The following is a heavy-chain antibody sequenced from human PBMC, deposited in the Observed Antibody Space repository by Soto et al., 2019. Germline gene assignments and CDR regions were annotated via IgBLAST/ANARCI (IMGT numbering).Heavy chain of an antibody. CDR1: GFTFGSYS. D-gene: IGHD6-6*01. V-gene: IGHV3-21*01. Sequence: GGSLRLSCAASGFTFGSYSMNWVRQAPGKGLEWVSSISSSSSYIYYADSVKGRFTISRDNAKNSLFLQMNSLRAEDTAVYYCARVPPQPRPSTYFYYYGMDVWGRGTTVTAPS. CDR2: ISSSSSYI. J-gene: IGHJ6*02. CDR3: ARVPPQPRPSTYFYYYGMDV.